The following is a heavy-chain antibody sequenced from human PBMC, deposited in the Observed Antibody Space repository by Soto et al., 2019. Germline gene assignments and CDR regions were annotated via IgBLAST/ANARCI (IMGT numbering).Heavy chain of an antibody. CDR3: AAAMGFGYYYGMDV. CDR1: GGSLSSYY. D-gene: IGHD5-18*01. V-gene: IGHV4-59*01. Sequence: SETLSLTCTVSGGSLSSYYWTWIRQPPGKGLEWIGYVYYSGNTNYNPSLKSRVTISVDTSKNQFSLKLSSVTAADTAVYYCAAAMGFGYYYGMDVWGQGTTVTVSS. CDR2: VYYSGNT. J-gene: IGHJ6*02.